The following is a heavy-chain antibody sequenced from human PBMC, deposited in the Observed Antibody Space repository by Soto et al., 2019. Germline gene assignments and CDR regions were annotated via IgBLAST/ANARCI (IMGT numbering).Heavy chain of an antibody. CDR3: ARDSEHYYDTSGPIDY. CDR2: INAGNGNT. CDR1: GYTFTSYA. V-gene: IGHV1-3*01. Sequence: GASVKLSCTASGYTFTSYAMHWVRQAPGQRLEWMGWINAGNGNTKYSQKFQGRVTITRGTSASTAYMELSSLRSEDTAVYYCARDSEHYYDTSGPIDYWGQGTLVTVSS. J-gene: IGHJ4*02. D-gene: IGHD3-22*01.